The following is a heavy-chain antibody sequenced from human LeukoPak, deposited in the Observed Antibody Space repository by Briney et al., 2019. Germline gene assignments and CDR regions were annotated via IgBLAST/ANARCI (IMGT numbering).Heavy chain of an antibody. CDR1: GESFSGYY. J-gene: IGHJ4*02. D-gene: IGHD1-1*01. V-gene: IGHV4-34*01. CDR2: INHSGST. CDR3: ARRGTIGTTTVDY. Sequence: PSETLSLTCAVYGESFSGYYRTWIRQPPGKGLEWIGQINHSGSTNYNPSLKSRVTISVATSKNQFSLRLNSVTAADTAVYYCARRGTIGTTTVDYWGQGTPVTVSS.